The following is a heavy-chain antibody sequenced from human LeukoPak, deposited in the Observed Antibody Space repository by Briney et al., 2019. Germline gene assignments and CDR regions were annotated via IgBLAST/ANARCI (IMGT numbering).Heavy chain of an antibody. CDR1: GFTFSRYW. V-gene: IGHV3-74*01. D-gene: IGHD3-22*01. Sequence: GGSLRLSCAASGFTFSRYWMHWVRQAPGKGLVWVSRIEGDGSSATYADSVKGRFTISRDNAKNTLYLQMNSLRDEDTAVYYCARTPFYDNGGFYRHFDSWGQGTLVTVSS. CDR2: IEGDGSSA. CDR3: ARTPFYDNGGFYRHFDS. J-gene: IGHJ4*02.